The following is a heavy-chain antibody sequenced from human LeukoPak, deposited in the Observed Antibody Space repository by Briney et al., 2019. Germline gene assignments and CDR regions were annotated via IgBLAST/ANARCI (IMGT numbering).Heavy chain of an antibody. Sequence: ASVKVSCKASGYTFTAYYMHWVRRAPGQGLEWMGWVNPYSGDTNYAQKFQGRVTMTRDTSISTAYMELTRLRSDDTAVYYCDPLSAFTYWGQGTLVTVSS. CDR1: GYTFTAYY. J-gene: IGHJ4*02. CDR3: DPLSAFTY. CDR2: VNPYSGDT. V-gene: IGHV1-2*02.